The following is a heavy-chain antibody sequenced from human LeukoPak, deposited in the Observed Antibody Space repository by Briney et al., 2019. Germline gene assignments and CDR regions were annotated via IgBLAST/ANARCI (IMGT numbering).Heavy chain of an antibody. D-gene: IGHD1-7*01. J-gene: IGHJ4*02. V-gene: IGHV3-21*01. CDR1: GFTFSSYS. CDR2: ISSSSSYI. Sequence: GGSLRLSXAASGFTFSSYSMNWVRQAPGKGLEWVSSISSSSSYIYYADSVKGRFTISRGNAKNSLYLQMNSLRAEDTAVYYCARSTTRGGDYWGQGTLVTVSS. CDR3: ARSTTRGGDY.